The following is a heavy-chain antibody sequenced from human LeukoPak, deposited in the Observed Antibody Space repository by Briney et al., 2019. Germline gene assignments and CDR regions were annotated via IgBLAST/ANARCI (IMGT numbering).Heavy chain of an antibody. CDR2: ISGSGGST. CDR3: AKDQGRYCSSTSCYPFDY. D-gene: IGHD2-2*01. J-gene: IGHJ4*02. V-gene: IGHV3-23*01. Sequence: GGSLRLSCAASGFTFSSYAMSWVRQAPGKGLEWVSGISGSGGSTYFADSVKGRFTISRDNSKNTLYLQLNSMRAEDTAVYYCAKDQGRYCSSTSCYPFDYWGQGTLVTVSS. CDR1: GFTFSSYA.